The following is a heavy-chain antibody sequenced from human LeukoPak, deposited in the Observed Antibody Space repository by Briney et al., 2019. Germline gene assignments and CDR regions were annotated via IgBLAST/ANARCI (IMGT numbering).Heavy chain of an antibody. D-gene: IGHD4-17*01. CDR1: GYTFTSYG. Sequence: ASVKVSCKASGYTFTSYGISWVRLAPGQGPEWMGWISAYNGNTNYAQKLQGRVTMTTDTSTSTAYMELRSLRSDDTAVYYCATQVTVTPRGWFDPWGQGTLVTVSS. CDR2: ISAYNGNT. J-gene: IGHJ5*02. CDR3: ATQVTVTPRGWFDP. V-gene: IGHV1-18*01.